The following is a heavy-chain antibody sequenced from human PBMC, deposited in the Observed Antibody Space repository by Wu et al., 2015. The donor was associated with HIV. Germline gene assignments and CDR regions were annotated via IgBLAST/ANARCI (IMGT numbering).Heavy chain of an antibody. D-gene: IGHD6-19*01. CDR2: IIPLFGTT. V-gene: IGHV1-69*05. CDR1: GNTFNA. CDR3: ASPRSPGFSSAWPTYFDY. J-gene: IGHJ4*02. Sequence: QVQLVQSGAEVKQPGSSMKISCKASGNTFNAINWVRQAPGQGLEWMGGIIPLFGTTDYAQIFQGRVTITTDESTSTACMRLTSLRSEDTAVYYCASPRSPGFSSAWPTYFDYWGQGTLVTVSS.